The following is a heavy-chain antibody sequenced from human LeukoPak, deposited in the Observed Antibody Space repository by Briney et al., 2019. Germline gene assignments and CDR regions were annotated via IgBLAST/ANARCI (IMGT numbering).Heavy chain of an antibody. CDR1: GYTFTSYG. CDR3: ARGYCSSTSCFVWGWFDP. J-gene: IGHJ5*02. D-gene: IGHD2-2*01. CDR2: ISAYNGNT. V-gene: IGHV1-18*01. Sequence: ASVKVSCKASGYTFTSYGISWVRQAPGQGLEWMGWISAYNGNTNYAQKLQGRVTMTADTSTSTAYMELRSLRSDDTAVYYCARGYCSSTSCFVWGWFDPWGQGTLVTVSS.